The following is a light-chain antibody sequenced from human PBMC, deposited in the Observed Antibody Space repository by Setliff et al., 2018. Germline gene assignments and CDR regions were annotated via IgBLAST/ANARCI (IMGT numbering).Light chain of an antibody. Sequence: QSVLTPPASVSGSPGQSITISCSGTSSDVGSYDLVSWYQQHPGKAPKLIIYGVSNRPSGVSSRFSGSKSGNTASLTISGLQTEDEADYYCTAYTSGTTYVFGTGTKV. V-gene: IGLV2-14*03. CDR2: GVS. J-gene: IGLJ1*01. CDR3: TAYTSGTTYV. CDR1: SSDVGSYDL.